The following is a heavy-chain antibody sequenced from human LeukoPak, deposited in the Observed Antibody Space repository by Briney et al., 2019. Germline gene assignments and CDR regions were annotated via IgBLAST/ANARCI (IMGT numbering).Heavy chain of an antibody. J-gene: IGHJ5*02. CDR3: ARDRQWLVDH. V-gene: IGHV4-4*07. CDR1: GDSIITYY. CDR2: VYVTGST. D-gene: IGHD6-19*01. Sequence: SETLSLTCTVPGDSIITYYWCWIRQPAGKGLEWIGRVYVTGSTNLNPALQSRVTMSVDTSKNQFSLKLTSVTAADTAVYYCARDRQWLVDHWGQGTLVTVSS.